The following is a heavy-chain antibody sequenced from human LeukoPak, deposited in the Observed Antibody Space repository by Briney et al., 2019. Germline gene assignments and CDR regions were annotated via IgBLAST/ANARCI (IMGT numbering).Heavy chain of an antibody. J-gene: IGHJ5*02. V-gene: IGHV4-34*01. Sequence: SETLSLTCAVYGGSFSGYYWSWLRQPPGKGLEWIGEINHSGSTNYNPSLKSRVTISVDTSKNQFSLKLSSVTAADTAVYYCARGRLLWFGGNWFDPWGQGTLVTVSS. CDR1: GGSFSGYY. D-gene: IGHD3-10*01. CDR3: ARGRLLWFGGNWFDP. CDR2: INHSGST.